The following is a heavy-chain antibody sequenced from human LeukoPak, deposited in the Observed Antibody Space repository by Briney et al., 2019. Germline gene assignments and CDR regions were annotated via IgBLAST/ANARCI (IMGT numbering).Heavy chain of an antibody. Sequence: PGGSLRLSCAASGFTFSDYYMSWIRQAPGKGVEWVSYISSSGSTIYYADSVKGRFTISRENAKNSLYMQMNSLRAEDTAVYYCARQGYSNYFDYWGQGTLVTVSS. D-gene: IGHD4-11*01. CDR2: ISSSGSTI. J-gene: IGHJ4*02. CDR1: GFTFSDYY. CDR3: ARQGYSNYFDY. V-gene: IGHV3-11*04.